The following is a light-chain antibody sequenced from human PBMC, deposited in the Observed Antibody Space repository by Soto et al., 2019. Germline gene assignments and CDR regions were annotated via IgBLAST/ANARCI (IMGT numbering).Light chain of an antibody. CDR1: QSISSW. Sequence: DIQMTQSPSTLSASVGDRVTITCRASQSISSWSAWYQQKPGKAPKLLIYKASYLEGGVPSRFSGSGSGTEFTLTISSLQPDDFATYYCQQYDSYSTFGHRTKVDIK. CDR3: QQYDSYST. CDR2: KAS. J-gene: IGKJ1*01. V-gene: IGKV1-5*03.